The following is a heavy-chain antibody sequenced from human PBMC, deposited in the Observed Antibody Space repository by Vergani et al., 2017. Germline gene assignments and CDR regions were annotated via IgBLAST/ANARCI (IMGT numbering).Heavy chain of an antibody. J-gene: IGHJ4*02. CDR1: GFVFDEYA. D-gene: IGHD2-8*01. CDR3: ARGLWDCTHIRCSPPSY. V-gene: IGHV3-9*01. CDR2: ISWNRGKI. Sequence: EVQLVTSGGGLVQPGGSLRLSCAASGFVFDEYALHWVRQSPGKGLEWVSGISWNRGKIAYADSVKGRFTISRDTAKKSVYLQMNSLRAEDTAMYFCARGLWDCTHIRCSPPSYWGQGTQVTVSS.